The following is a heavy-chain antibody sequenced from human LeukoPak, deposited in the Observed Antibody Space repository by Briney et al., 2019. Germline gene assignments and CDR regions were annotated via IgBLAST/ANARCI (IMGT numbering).Heavy chain of an antibody. CDR1: GHTFTTYD. CDR2: MNPNSGNT. Sequence: ASVKVSCKTSGHTFTTYDINWVRQATGQGLEWVGWMNPNSGNTGYAQKFQGRVTMTRNTSISTAYMELSSLRSEDTAVYYCATKNGSGSTYFDSWGQGALVTVSS. CDR3: ATKNGSGSTYFDS. D-gene: IGHD3-10*01. J-gene: IGHJ4*02. V-gene: IGHV1-8*01.